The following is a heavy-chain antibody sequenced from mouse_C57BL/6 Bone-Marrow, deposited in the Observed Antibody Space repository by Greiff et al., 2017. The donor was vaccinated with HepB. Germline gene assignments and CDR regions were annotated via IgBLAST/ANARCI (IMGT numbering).Heavy chain of an antibody. CDR2: ISDGGSYT. Sequence: EVHLVESGGGLVKPGGSLKLSCAASGFTFSSYAMSWVRQTPEKRLEWVATISDGGSYTYYPDNVKGRFTISRDNAKNNLYLQMSHLKSEDTAMYYCARDLVRDYFDYWGQGTTLTVSS. CDR3: ARDLVRDYFDY. CDR1: GFTFSSYA. J-gene: IGHJ2*01. V-gene: IGHV5-4*01. D-gene: IGHD2-1*01.